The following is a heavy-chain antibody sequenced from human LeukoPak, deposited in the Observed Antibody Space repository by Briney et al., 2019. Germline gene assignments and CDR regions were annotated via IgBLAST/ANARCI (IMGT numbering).Heavy chain of an antibody. Sequence: GGSLRLSCAASGFTFSSYSMNWVRQAPGKGLEWVSSISSSIYKYYADSVKGRFTISRDNAKKSLYLQMNSLRAEDTAVYYCARSHLLLWFGESLDYWGQGTLVTVSS. CDR3: ARSHLLLWFGESLDY. CDR1: GFTFSSYS. J-gene: IGHJ4*02. V-gene: IGHV3-21*01. CDR2: ISSSIYK. D-gene: IGHD3-10*01.